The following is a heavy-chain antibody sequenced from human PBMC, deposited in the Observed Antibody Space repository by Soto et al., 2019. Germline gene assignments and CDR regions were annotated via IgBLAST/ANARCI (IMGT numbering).Heavy chain of an antibody. CDR3: ATESVDTPMEHRIGMDV. CDR1: GFPFSSVS. V-gene: IGHV3-48*02. D-gene: IGHD5-18*01. CDR2: ISSSGRTI. J-gene: IGHJ6*02. Sequence: GSLRRCCAASGFPFSSVSTNWDLQAPGKGLEWVSYISSSGRTIYYAASVKGRFTTSRDNAKNSLYLQMNSLRDEDTAVYYCATESVDTPMEHRIGMDVWGQGT.